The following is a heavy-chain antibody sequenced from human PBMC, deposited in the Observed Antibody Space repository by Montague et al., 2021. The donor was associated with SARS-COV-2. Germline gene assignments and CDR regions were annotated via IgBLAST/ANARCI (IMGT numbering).Heavy chain of an antibody. J-gene: IGHJ3*02. CDR1: GFPFSSYA. D-gene: IGHD3-22*01. Sequence: SLRPSCAASGFPFSSYAMTWVRQAPVKGLEWVSAISGSGFTTYYADSVKGRFTVSRDNSKNTVYLQMNSLRGEDTAAYFCARDRPNYDDSGYVLKADAFDIWGRGTMVTVSS. V-gene: IGHV3-23*01. CDR2: ISGSGFTT. CDR3: ARDRPNYDDSGYVLKADAFDI.